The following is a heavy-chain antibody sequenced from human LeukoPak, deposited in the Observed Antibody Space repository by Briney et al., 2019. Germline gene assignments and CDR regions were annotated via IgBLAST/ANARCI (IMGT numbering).Heavy chain of an antibody. D-gene: IGHD2-15*01. V-gene: IGHV1-2*02. Sequence: ASVKVSCKACGYTFTGYYMHWVRQAPGQGLEWMGWINPNSGGTNYAQKFQGRVTMTRDTSISTAYMELSRLRSDDTAVYYCARAGPELRYCSGGSCYSVWFDPWGQGTLVTVSS. J-gene: IGHJ5*02. CDR1: GYTFTGYY. CDR2: INPNSGGT. CDR3: ARAGPELRYCSGGSCYSVWFDP.